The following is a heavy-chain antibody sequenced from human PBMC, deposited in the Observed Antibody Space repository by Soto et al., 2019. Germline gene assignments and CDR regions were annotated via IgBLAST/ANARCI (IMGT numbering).Heavy chain of an antibody. V-gene: IGHV1-69*02. CDR1: GGTFSSYT. CDR2: IIPILGIA. CDR3: ARAEYSSILGY. Sequence: QVQLVQSGAEVKKPGSSVKVSCKAYGGTFSSYTISWVRQAPGQGREWMGRIIPILGIANYARKFQGRVTITADKSTSTAYMELSSLRSEDTAVYYCARAEYSSILGYWGQGTLVTVSS. J-gene: IGHJ4*02. D-gene: IGHD6-6*01.